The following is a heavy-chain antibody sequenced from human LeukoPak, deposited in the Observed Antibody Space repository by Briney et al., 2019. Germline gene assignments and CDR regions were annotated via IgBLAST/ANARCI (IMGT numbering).Heavy chain of an antibody. CDR1: GGFISSSNW. V-gene: IGHV4-4*02. CDR2: IYHSGST. D-gene: IGHD4-17*01. J-gene: IGHJ5*02. Sequence: SETLSLTCAVSGGFISSSNWWSWVRQPPGKGLEWIGEIYHSGSTNYNPSLKSRVTISVDKSKNQFSLKLSSVTAADTAVYYCARVDYGDYGGGFDPWGQGTLVTVSS. CDR3: ARVDYGDYGGGFDP.